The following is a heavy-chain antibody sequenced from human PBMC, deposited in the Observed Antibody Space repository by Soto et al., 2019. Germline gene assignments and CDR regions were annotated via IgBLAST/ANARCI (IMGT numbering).Heavy chain of an antibody. D-gene: IGHD3-22*01. J-gene: IGHJ5*02. CDR3: AAAADYYDISGYWAGWFDP. CDR2: TSVYSGNT. V-gene: IGHV1-18*01. CDR1: GYTFNTYG. Sequence: QVQLVQSGAEVKKPGASVKVSCKASGYTFNTYGISWVRQAPGQGLEWMGWTSVYSGNTNYALKFEGRVTMTTDTSTNTAYMELRSLRSDGTAVYYCAAAADYYDISGYWAGWFDPWGQGTLVTVSS.